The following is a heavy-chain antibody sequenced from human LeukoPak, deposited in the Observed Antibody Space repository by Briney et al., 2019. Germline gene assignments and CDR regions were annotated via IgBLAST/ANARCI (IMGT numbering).Heavy chain of an antibody. J-gene: IGHJ4*02. D-gene: IGHD2-2*01. Sequence: GGSLRLSCAVSGFTFSDYWMTWVRQAPGRGLEWVANIKEDGSDKQYVDSVQGRFTISRDNSKNTLYLQMNSLRAEDTAVYYCAKVGVVVPAANGFYWGQGTLVTVSS. CDR1: GFTFSDYW. CDR3: AKVGVVVPAANGFY. CDR2: IKEDGSDK. V-gene: IGHV3-7*03.